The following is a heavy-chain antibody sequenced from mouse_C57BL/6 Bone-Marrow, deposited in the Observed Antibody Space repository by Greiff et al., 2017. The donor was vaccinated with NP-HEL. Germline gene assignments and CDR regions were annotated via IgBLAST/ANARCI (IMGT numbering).Heavy chain of an antibody. Sequence: EVQLQQSGPELVKPGDSVKISCKASGYSFTGYFMNWVMQSHGKSLEWIGRINPYNGDTFYNQKFKGKATLTVDKSSSTAHMELRSLTSEDSAVYYCARSWYYGSGYFDYWGQGTTLTVSS. D-gene: IGHD1-1*01. V-gene: IGHV1-20*01. J-gene: IGHJ2*01. CDR1: GYSFTGYF. CDR2: INPYNGDT. CDR3: ARSWYYGSGYFDY.